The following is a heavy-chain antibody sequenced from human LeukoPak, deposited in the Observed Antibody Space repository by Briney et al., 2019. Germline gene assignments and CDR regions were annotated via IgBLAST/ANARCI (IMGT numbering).Heavy chain of an antibody. CDR2: IIPIFGTA. D-gene: IGHD3-10*01. CDR1: GGTFSSYA. V-gene: IGHV1-69*06. CDR3: ARVYYGSGSYYHWYFDL. Sequence: ASVKVSFKASGGTFSSYAISWVRQAPGQGLEWMGGIIPIFGTANYAQKFQGRVTITADKSTSTAYMELSSLRSEDTAVYYCARVYYGSGSYYHWYFDLWGRGTLVTVSS. J-gene: IGHJ2*01.